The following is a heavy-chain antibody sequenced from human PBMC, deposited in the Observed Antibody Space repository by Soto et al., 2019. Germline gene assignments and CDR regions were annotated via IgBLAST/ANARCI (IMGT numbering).Heavy chain of an antibody. V-gene: IGHV4-59*08. CDR2: IYYSGST. CDR1: GGSISSYY. J-gene: IGHJ3*02. CDR3: ASPTLGAFDI. Sequence: TLSLTCTVSGGSISSYYWSWIRQPPGKGLEWIGYIYYSGSTNYNPSLKSRVTISVDTSKNQFSLRLSSVTAADTAVYYCASPTLGAFDIWGQGTKVTVSS. D-gene: IGHD3-16*01.